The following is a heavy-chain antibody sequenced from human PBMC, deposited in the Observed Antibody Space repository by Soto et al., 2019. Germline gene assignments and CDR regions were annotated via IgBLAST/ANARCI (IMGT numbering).Heavy chain of an antibody. CDR3: ARDAGVSGELYY. J-gene: IGHJ4*02. Sequence: QVQLVQSGAEVKKPGASVKVSCKASGYTFTSYGISWVRQAPGQGLEWMGWISAYNGNTNYAQKLKGXVXXXTXSSTSTAYMELRSLRSDDTAVYDCARDAGVSGELYYWGQGTLVTVSS. D-gene: IGHD1-26*01. CDR1: GYTFTSYG. V-gene: IGHV1-18*01. CDR2: ISAYNGNT.